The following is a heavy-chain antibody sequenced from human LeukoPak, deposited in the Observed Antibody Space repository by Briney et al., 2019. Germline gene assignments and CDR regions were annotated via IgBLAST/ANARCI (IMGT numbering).Heavy chain of an antibody. D-gene: IGHD3-10*01. CDR3: ARRLLAVSNTMVWGPADAFDI. J-gene: IGHJ3*02. CDR2: IYPDDSET. Sequence: PGESLKISCKASGYNFADYWIGWVRQTPGKGLEWMGIIYPDDSETKNSPSFEGQVTISVDESTSTAYLQWSSLKASDTAVYYCARRLLAVSNTMVWGPADAFDIWGQGTTVTVS. CDR1: GYNFADYW. V-gene: IGHV5-51*01.